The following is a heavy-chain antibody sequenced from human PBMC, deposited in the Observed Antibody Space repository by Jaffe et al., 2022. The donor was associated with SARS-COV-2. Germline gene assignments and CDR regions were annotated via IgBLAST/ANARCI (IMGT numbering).Heavy chain of an antibody. CDR2: ISYDGSNK. D-gene: IGHD6-6*01. V-gene: IGHV3-30*18. Sequence: QVQVVESGGGVVQPGRSLRLSCAASGFTFSGYGMHWVRQAPGKGLEWVAVISYDGSNKYYADSVKGRFTISRDNSKNTLYLQMNSLRAEDTAVYYCAKVRAARPYYYYYGMDVWGQGTTVTVSS. CDR3: AKVRAARPYYYYYGMDV. CDR1: GFTFSGYG. J-gene: IGHJ6*02.